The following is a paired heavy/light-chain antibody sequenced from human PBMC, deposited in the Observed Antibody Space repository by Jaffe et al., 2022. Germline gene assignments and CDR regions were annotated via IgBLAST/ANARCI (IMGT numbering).Light chain of an antibody. J-gene: IGLJ3*02. CDR1: SSDVGGYNY. V-gene: IGLV2-8*01. CDR2: EVN. CDR3: CSYAGSSNPWV. Sequence: QSALTQPPSASGSPGQSVTISCTGTSSDVGGYNYVSWYQQHPGKAPKLMISEVNKRPSGVPDRFSGSKSGNTASLTVSGLQAEDEADYYCCSYAGSSNPWVFGGGTKLTVL.
Heavy chain of an antibody. Sequence: EVQLVESGGGLVQPGGSLRLSCAASGFTFSSYSMNWVRQAPGKGLEWVSYIGWNTNFIYYADSVKGRFTISRDNAKNSLYLQMNSLRVEDRAVYYCVRDVNYALDIWGQGTMVTVSS. J-gene: IGHJ3*02. CDR3: VRDVNYALDI. CDR1: GFTFSSYS. CDR2: IGWNTNFI. V-gene: IGHV3-48*01.